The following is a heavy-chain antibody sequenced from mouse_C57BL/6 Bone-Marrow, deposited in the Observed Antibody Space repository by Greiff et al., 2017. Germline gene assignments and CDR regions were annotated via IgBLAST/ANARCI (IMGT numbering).Heavy chain of an antibody. CDR2: INPNNGGT. D-gene: IGHD1-1*01. CDR1: GYTFTDYY. CDR3: ANRPITTVVALRYFDV. Sequence: VQLQQSGPELVKPGASVKISCKASGYTFTDYYMNWVKQSHGKSLEWIGDINPNNGGTSYNQKFKGKATLTVDKSSSTAYMELRSLTSEDSAVYYCANRPITTVVALRYFDVWGTGTTVTVSS. V-gene: IGHV1-26*01. J-gene: IGHJ1*03.